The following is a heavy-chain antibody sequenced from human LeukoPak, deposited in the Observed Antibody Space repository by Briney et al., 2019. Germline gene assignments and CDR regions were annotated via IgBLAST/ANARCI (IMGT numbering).Heavy chain of an antibody. CDR3: ARDAVDTANAV. D-gene: IGHD5-18*01. V-gene: IGHV3-74*01. J-gene: IGHJ6*02. Sequence: GGSLRLSCAASGFTLTTYWMHWVRQAPGKGLVWVSHINSDGSITSYADSVKGRFTISRDNAKNTLYLQMNSLRAEDTAVYYCARDAVDTANAVWGQGTTVTVSS. CDR2: INSDGSIT. CDR1: GFTLTTYW.